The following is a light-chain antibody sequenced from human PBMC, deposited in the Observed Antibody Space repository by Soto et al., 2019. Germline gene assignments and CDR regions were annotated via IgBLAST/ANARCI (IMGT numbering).Light chain of an antibody. V-gene: IGLV2-14*03. CDR1: SSDVDGHNY. Sequence: QSALTQPASVSGSPGQSITISCTGTSSDVDGHNYVSWYQQHPGKAPKLMIFDVSNRPSGVSNRFSGSKSGNTASLTISGLQAEDEADYYCSSYTSSSTVVFGGGTKLTVL. J-gene: IGLJ2*01. CDR2: DVS. CDR3: SSYTSSSTVV.